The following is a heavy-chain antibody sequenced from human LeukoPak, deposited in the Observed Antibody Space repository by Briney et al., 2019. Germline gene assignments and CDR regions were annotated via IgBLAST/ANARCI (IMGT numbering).Heavy chain of an antibody. J-gene: IGHJ4*02. CDR3: ATKGEIYDYSNYVVDY. V-gene: IGHV3-30*02. Sequence: GGSLRLSCAASGFTFSSYGMRWVRQAPGKGLEWVAFIRYDGSNKYYADSVKGRFTISRDNSKNTLYLQMNSLRAEDTAVYYCATKGEIYDYSNYVVDYWGQGTLVTVSS. D-gene: IGHD4-11*01. CDR1: GFTFSSYG. CDR2: IRYDGSNK.